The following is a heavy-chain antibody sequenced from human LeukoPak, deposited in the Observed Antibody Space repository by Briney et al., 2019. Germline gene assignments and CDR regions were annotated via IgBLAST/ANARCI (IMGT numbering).Heavy chain of an antibody. J-gene: IGHJ4*02. Sequence: ASVKVSCKASGYTFTGYYMHWVRQAPGQGLEWMGWINPNSGGTNYAQKFQGRVTMTRDTSISTAYMELSRLRSDDTAVYYCASSRGPSSSWSFDSWGQGILVTVSS. CDR1: GYTFTGYY. CDR3: ASSRGPSSSWSFDS. CDR2: INPNSGGT. V-gene: IGHV1-2*02. D-gene: IGHD6-13*01.